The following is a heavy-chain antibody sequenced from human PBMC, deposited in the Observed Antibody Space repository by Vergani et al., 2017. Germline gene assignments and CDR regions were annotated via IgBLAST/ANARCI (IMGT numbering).Heavy chain of an antibody. CDR1: GGTFSSYA. Sequence: QVQLVQSGAEVKKPGSSVKVSCKASGGTFSSYAISWVRQAPGQGLEWMGGIIPIFGTANYAQKFQGRVTITADESTSTAYMELSSLRSEDTAVYYGASKDIVVVPAAIKGQYYYYGMDVWGQGTTVTVSS. CDR2: IIPIFGTA. CDR3: ASKDIVVVPAAIKGQYYYYGMDV. V-gene: IGHV1-69*01. D-gene: IGHD2-2*02. J-gene: IGHJ6*02.